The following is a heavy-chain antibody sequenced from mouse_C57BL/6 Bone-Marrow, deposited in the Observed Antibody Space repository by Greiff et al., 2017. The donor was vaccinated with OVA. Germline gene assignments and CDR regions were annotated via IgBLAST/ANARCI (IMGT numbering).Heavy chain of an antibody. CDR2: IYPRSGNT. CDR1: GYTLTSYG. CDR3: ARYNDGYYYFDY. J-gene: IGHJ2*01. V-gene: IGHV1-81*01. D-gene: IGHD2-3*01. Sequence: QVQLQQSGAELARPGASVKLSCKASGYTLTSYGISWVKQRTGQGLEWIGEIYPRSGNTYYNEKFKGKATLTADKSSSTAYMELRSLTSEDSAVYFCARYNDGYYYFDYWGQGTTLTVSS.